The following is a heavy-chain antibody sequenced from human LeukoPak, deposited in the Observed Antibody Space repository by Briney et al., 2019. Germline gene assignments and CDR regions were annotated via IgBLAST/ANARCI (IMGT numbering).Heavy chain of an antibody. J-gene: IGHJ4*02. CDR1: GFTFSSYA. Sequence: GGSLRLSCAASGFTFSSYAMSWVRPAPGKGLEWVSAISGNGGSTYYADSVKGRFTISRDNSKNTLYLQMNSLRAEDTAVYCCAKESWGERVLAYFDYWGQGTLVTVSS. CDR2: ISGNGGST. V-gene: IGHV3-23*01. CDR3: AKESWGERVLAYFDY. D-gene: IGHD3-16*01.